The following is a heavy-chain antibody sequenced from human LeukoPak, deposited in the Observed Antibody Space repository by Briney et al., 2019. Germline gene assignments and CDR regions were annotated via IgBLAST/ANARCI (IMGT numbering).Heavy chain of an antibody. CDR2: IHYSGST. CDR1: GGSISSGDYY. V-gene: IGHV4-31*03. D-gene: IGHD5-24*01. Sequence: SQTLSLTCTVSGGSISSGDYYWNWIRQHPGKGLEWIGHIHYSGSTYYTPSLRSRVSISVDTSQNQFSLKLSSVTAADTAVYYCARGLVEMATRYFDLWGRGTLVTVSS. J-gene: IGHJ2*01. CDR3: ARGLVEMATRYFDL.